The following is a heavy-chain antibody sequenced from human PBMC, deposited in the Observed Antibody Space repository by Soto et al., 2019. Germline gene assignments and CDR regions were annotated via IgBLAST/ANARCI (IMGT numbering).Heavy chain of an antibody. CDR3: ARGHTIFGVVTSIDY. CDR1: GGSISSYY. D-gene: IGHD3-3*01. V-gene: IGHV4-59*01. CDR2: IYYSGST. J-gene: IGHJ4*02. Sequence: SESLSLTCTVSGGSISSYYWSWIRQPPGKGLEWIGYIYYSGSTNYNPSLKSRVTISVDTSKNQFSLKLSSVTAADTAVYYCARGHTIFGVVTSIDYWGQGTLVTVSS.